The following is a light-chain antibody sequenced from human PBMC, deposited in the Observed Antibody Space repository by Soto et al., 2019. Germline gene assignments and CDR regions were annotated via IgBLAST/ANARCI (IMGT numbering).Light chain of an antibody. CDR3: QHYNNWPR. J-gene: IGKJ1*01. CDR2: AAS. Sequence: DIVITQSPATLSVSPGEGATLSCRASQTVNNNLAWYQQKPGQAPRLLIYAASSRATGIPARFSGSGSGTEFTLTISGLQSEDFAVYYCQHYNNWPRFGQGTKVDIK. V-gene: IGKV3-15*01. CDR1: QTVNNN.